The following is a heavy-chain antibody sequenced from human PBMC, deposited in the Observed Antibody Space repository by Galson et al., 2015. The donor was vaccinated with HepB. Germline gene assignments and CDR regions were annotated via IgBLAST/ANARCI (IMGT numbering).Heavy chain of an antibody. CDR1: GFTFSSYA. D-gene: IGHD1-14*01. V-gene: IGHV3-30-3*01. CDR2: ISYDGSNK. Sequence: SLRLSCAASGFTFSSYAMHWVRQAPGKGLEWVAVISYDGSNKYYADSVKGRFTISRDNSKNTLYLQMNSLRAEDTAVYYCARSRRIPENAFDIWGQGTMVTVSS. CDR3: ARSRRIPENAFDI. J-gene: IGHJ3*02.